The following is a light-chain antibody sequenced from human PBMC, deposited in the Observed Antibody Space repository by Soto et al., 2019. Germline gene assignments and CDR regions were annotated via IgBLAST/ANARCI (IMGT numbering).Light chain of an antibody. CDR3: QQYNNWRWT. CDR1: QSISSY. CDR2: AAS. J-gene: IGKJ1*01. V-gene: IGKV1-39*02. Sequence: VPMTVSPSYLSAPVGDRVTSTCRASQSISSYLNWYQQKPGKAPKLLIYAASSLQSGVPSRFSGSGSGTDFTLTISSLQSEDFAVYYCQQYNNWRWTFGQGTKVDIK.